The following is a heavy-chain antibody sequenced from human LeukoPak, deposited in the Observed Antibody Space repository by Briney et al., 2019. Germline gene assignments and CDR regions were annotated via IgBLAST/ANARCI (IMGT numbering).Heavy chain of an antibody. CDR2: IRYDGSNK. V-gene: IGHV3-30*02. D-gene: IGHD3-3*01. CDR3: ASSGINYDFWSGPHYFDY. J-gene: IGHJ4*02. Sequence: GGSLRLSCAASGFTFSSYGMHWVRQAPGKGLEWVAFIRYDGSNKYYADSVKGRFTISRDNSKNTLYLQMNSLRAEDTAVYYCASSGINYDFWSGPHYFDYWGQGTLVTVSS. CDR1: GFTFSSYG.